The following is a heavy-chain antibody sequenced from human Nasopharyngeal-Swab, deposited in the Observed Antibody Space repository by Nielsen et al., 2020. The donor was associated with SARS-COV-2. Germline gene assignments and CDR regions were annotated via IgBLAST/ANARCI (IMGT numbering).Heavy chain of an antibody. V-gene: IGHV3-74*01. CDR3: ARAGEYRFDY. CDR2: LNGDATTV. D-gene: IGHD7-27*01. CDR1: GFTFSSSW. Sequence: GESLKLSCAGSGFTFSSSWLHWFRQAPGEGLVWVARLNGDATTVDYADSVKGRFTISRDNAKNTLYLQMNGLRDEDTAIYYCARAGEYRFDYWGQGTLVTVSS. J-gene: IGHJ4*02.